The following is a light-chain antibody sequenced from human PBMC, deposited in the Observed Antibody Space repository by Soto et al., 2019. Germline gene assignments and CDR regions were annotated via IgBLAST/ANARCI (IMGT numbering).Light chain of an antibody. CDR3: QKYNSAPRT. V-gene: IGKV1-27*01. J-gene: IGKJ1*01. CDR2: AAS. Sequence: DIQMTQSPCALSSSVGDRVTITCRASQGISNYLAWYQQKPGKVPKLLIYAASTLQSGVPSRFSGSGSGTDFTRTIRGLQPEDVANYYCQKYNSAPRTFGQGNKVDIK. CDR1: QGISNY.